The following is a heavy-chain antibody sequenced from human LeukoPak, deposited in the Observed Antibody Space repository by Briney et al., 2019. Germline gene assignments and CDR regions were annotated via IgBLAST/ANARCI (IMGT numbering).Heavy chain of an antibody. Sequence: ASVKVSCKASGGTFSSYAISWVRQAPGQGLEWMGRIIPILGIANYAQKFQGRVTITADKSTSTAYMELSSLRSEGTAVYYCARDLYSSSWYGRFRPFDYWGQGTLVTVSS. J-gene: IGHJ4*02. D-gene: IGHD6-13*01. CDR3: ARDLYSSSWYGRFRPFDY. CDR1: GGTFSSYA. V-gene: IGHV1-69*04. CDR2: IIPILGIA.